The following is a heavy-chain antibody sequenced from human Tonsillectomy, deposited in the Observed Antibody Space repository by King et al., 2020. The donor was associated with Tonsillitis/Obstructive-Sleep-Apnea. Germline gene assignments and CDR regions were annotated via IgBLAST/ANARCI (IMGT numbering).Heavy chain of an antibody. Sequence: VQLQESGPGLVKPSETLSLTCTVSGGSISSYYWSWLRQPPGKGLEWIGYIYYSGSTNYNPSLKSRVTISVDTSKNQFSLKLSSVTAADTAVYYCARDSEGSGYYSIDYWGQGTLVTVSS. CDR1: GGSISSYY. J-gene: IGHJ4*02. CDR2: IYYSGST. CDR3: ARDSEGSGYYSIDY. D-gene: IGHD3-22*01. V-gene: IGHV4-59*01.